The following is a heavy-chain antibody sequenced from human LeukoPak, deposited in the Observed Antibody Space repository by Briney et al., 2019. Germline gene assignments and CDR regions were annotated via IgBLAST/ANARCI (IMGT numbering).Heavy chain of an antibody. CDR1: GYAFTSYG. Sequence: ASVKVSCKASGYAFTSYGISWLRQAPGQGLEWMGGISAYNDNTDSAQKFQGRVTMTTDTSTSTAYMELRSLKSDDTAVYYCARVIRILGVPEVDPWGQGTLVTVSS. D-gene: IGHD3-3*02. CDR3: ARVIRILGVPEVDP. J-gene: IGHJ5*02. CDR2: ISAYNDNT. V-gene: IGHV1-18*01.